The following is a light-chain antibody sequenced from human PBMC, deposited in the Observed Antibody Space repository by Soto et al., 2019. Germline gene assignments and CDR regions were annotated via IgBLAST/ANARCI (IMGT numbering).Light chain of an antibody. V-gene: IGKV2-30*01. CDR1: QGLLYGDGHTY. J-gene: IGKJ1*01. CDR2: KVS. Sequence: DVVMTQSPLSLPDSLGQPASISCKSSQGLLYGDGHTYLNWFQLRPGQSPRRLIYKVSDRDSGVPDRFSGSGSGTDFTLKISRVEADDVGLYYCMQATHWPPTFGQGTKVEIK. CDR3: MQATHWPPT.